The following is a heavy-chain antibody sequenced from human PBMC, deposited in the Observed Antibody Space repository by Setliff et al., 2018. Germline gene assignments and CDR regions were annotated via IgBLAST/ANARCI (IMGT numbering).Heavy chain of an antibody. CDR3: ARVSRSYGLPLDY. Sequence: PSETLSLTCTVSGDSISSGYYYWTWIRQSAGKGLEWIGHFYTSGNTNYNPSLKSRVTIPVDTSKNQFSLKVSSVTAADTAVYYCARVSRSYGLPLDYWGQGTLVTVSS. J-gene: IGHJ4*02. CDR2: FYTSGNT. D-gene: IGHD5-18*01. V-gene: IGHV4-61*09. CDR1: GDSISSGYYY.